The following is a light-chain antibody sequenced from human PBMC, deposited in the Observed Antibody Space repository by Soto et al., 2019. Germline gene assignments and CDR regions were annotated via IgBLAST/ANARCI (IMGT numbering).Light chain of an antibody. CDR3: QLSDSYSVA. J-gene: IGKJ1*01. V-gene: IGKV1-5*03. CDR2: SAS. Sequence: DIHMTHSPSTLSASVLYRVTITCLSSQSIITWLAWYQQKPGKAPKLLIYSASYLESGVPSRFSGSGFGTEFTLTISCLQPDDFATYYWQLSDSYSVAFGQGTKVDIK. CDR1: QSIITW.